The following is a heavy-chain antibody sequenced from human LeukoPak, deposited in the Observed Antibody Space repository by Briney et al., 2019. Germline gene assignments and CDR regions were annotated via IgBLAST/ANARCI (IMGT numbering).Heavy chain of an antibody. CDR3: ARTSVAGTNFDY. V-gene: IGHV1-69*13. CDR1: GGTFSSYA. CDR2: IIPIFGTA. J-gene: IGHJ4*02. D-gene: IGHD6-19*01. Sequence: SVKVSFKASGGTFSSYAISWVRQAPGQGLEWMGGIIPIFGTANYAQKFQGRVTITADESTSTAYMELSSLRSEDTAVYYCARTSVAGTNFDYWGQGTLVTVSS.